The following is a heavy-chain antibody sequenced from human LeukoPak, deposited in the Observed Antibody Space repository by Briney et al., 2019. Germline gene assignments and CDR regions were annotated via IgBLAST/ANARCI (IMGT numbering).Heavy chain of an antibody. V-gene: IGHV5-51*01. J-gene: IGHJ4*02. CDR1: GYSFTCYW. CDR2: IYPGDSDT. D-gene: IGHD3-10*01. Sequence: GESLKISCKGSGYSFTCYWIGWVRQMPGKGLEWMGIIYPGDSDTRYSPSFQGQVTIPADKSISTAYLQWSSLKASDTAMYYCARVSSGRFRELLFDYWGQGTLVTVSS. CDR3: ARVSSGRFRELLFDY.